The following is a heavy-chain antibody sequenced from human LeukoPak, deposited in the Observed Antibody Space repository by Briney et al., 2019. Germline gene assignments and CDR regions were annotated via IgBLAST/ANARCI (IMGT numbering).Heavy chain of an antibody. D-gene: IGHD1-7*01. J-gene: IGHJ3*02. Sequence: SSETLSLTCAVYGGSFSGYYWSWIRQPPGKGLEWIGEINHSGSTNYNPSLKSRVTISVDTSKNQFSLKLSSVTAADTAVYYCARGALTGTRDAFDIWGQGTMVTVSS. CDR3: ARGALTGTRDAFDI. CDR2: INHSGST. CDR1: GGSFSGYY. V-gene: IGHV4-34*01.